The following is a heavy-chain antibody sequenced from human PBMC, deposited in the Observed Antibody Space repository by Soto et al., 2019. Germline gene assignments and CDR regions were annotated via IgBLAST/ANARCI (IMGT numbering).Heavy chain of an antibody. CDR3: ARDLKMATSSFGY. D-gene: IGHD5-12*01. Sequence: EVQLVESGGGLVKPGGSLRLSCAASGFTFSSYSMNWVRQAPGKGLEWVSSISSSSSYIYYADSVKGRFTISRDNAKNSLYLQMNSLRAEDTAVYYCARDLKMATSSFGYWGQGTLVTVSS. V-gene: IGHV3-21*01. J-gene: IGHJ4*02. CDR2: ISSSSSYI. CDR1: GFTFSSYS.